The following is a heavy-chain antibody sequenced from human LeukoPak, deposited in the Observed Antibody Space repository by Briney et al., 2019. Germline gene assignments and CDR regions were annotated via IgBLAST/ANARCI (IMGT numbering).Heavy chain of an antibody. Sequence: SETLSLTCTVSGGFINSNDYYWGWIRQPPGKGLEWIGSGSTYSNPSLKSRVTISVDTSKNQFSLKLSSVTAADTAVYYCARDYYYFDYWGQGTLVTVSS. CDR3: ARDYYYFDY. J-gene: IGHJ4*02. D-gene: IGHD1-26*01. V-gene: IGHV4-39*02. CDR2: GST. CDR1: GGFINSNDYY.